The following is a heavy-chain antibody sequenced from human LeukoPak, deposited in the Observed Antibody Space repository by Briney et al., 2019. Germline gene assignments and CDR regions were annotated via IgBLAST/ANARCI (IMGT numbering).Heavy chain of an antibody. V-gene: IGHV3-11*04. CDR2: ISSSGSTI. J-gene: IGHJ4*02. Sequence: GGSLRLSCAASGFSFSDYYMNWIRQAPGKGLEWVSYISSSGSTISYADSVKGRFTISRDNAKNSLHLQMNSLRAEDTAVYYCARGVVGATSPYFDYWGQGTLVTVSS. D-gene: IGHD1-26*01. CDR3: ARGVVGATSPYFDY. CDR1: GFSFSDYY.